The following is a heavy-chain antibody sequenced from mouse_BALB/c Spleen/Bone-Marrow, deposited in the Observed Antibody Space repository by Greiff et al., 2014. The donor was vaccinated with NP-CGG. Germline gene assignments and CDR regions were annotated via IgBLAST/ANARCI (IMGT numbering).Heavy chain of an antibody. Sequence: VKLMESGAELVRPGTAVNVSCKVSGYAFTNYLIEWVKQRPGQGLEWIGVINPGSGGANYNEKFKGKATLTADKSSSTAYMQLSSLTSDDSAVYFCARFGRYYFDYWGQGTTLTVSS. CDR2: INPGSGGA. CDR3: ARFGRYYFDY. V-gene: IGHV1-54*01. CDR1: GYAFTNYL. J-gene: IGHJ2*01.